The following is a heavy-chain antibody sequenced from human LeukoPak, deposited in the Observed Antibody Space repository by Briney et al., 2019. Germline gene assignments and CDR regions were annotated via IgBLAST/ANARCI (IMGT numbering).Heavy chain of an antibody. J-gene: IGHJ4*02. CDR3: AKDSGFKHGGSYLYY. D-gene: IGHD1-26*01. CDR2: ISGDGGST. CDR1: GFTFDDYA. Sequence: GGSLRLSCAASGFTFDDYAMHWVRQAPGKGLEWVSLISGDGGSTYYADSVKGRFTISRDNSKNSLYLQMNSLRTEDTALYYCAKDSGFKHGGSYLYYWGQGTLVTVSS. V-gene: IGHV3-43*02.